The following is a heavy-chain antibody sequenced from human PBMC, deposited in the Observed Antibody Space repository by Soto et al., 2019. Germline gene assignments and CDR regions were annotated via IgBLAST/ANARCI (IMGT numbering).Heavy chain of an antibody. J-gene: IGHJ4*02. CDR2: ISGSGDNT. Sequence: GGSLRLSCAASGFTFSGYAMSWVRQAPGKGLEWVSIISGSGDNTYYTDSVKGRLTISGDNSKNTLYLQMNSLRAEDTAIYYCAKARPQLVVDYWGQGTLVTVSS. CDR1: GFTFSGYA. V-gene: IGHV3-23*01. D-gene: IGHD6-13*01. CDR3: AKARPQLVVDY.